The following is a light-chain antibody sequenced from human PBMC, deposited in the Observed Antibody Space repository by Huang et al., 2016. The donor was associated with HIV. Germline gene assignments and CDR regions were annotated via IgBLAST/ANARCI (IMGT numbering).Light chain of an antibody. CDR1: QTIRTF. V-gene: IGKV1-39*01. J-gene: IGKJ2*01. CDR2: AAS. Sequence: DIQMTQSPSFLSASVGDRVTITCRSNQTIRTFLNWYRTNQVTGPTLLIYAASTLQTGVSTRFNGGGSGTDFTLTIANLQYEDFATYYCQQSYTIPYTFGPGTKLEIK. CDR3: QQSYTIPYT.